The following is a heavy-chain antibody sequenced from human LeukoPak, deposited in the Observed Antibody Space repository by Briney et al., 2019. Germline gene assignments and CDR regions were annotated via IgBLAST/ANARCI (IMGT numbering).Heavy chain of an antibody. V-gene: IGHV1-8*03. CDR1: GYTCTSYD. CDR3: ARGRSTGFPYYFEY. CDR2: MNPNSGNT. J-gene: IGHJ4*02. Sequence: ASVKVSCKASGYTCTSYDINWVRQGTGQGLEWMGWMNPNSGNTGYAQKFQGRVTITRNTSISTAYMELSGLRSEDTAVYYCARGRSTGFPYYFEYWGQGTLVTVSS.